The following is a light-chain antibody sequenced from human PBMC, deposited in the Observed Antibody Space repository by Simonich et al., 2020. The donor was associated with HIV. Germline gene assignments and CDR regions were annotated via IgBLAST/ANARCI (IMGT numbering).Light chain of an antibody. Sequence: DIVMTQSPDSLAVSLGERATINCKSSQSVLHSPNNKNYLAWYKQKPGQPPKLLIYWASARESGVPDRFIGSGSGTDFTLTISSLQAEDVAVYYCQQYYTSPLNFGGGTKVEIK. CDR2: WAS. CDR1: QSVLHSPNNKNY. CDR3: QQYYTSPLN. V-gene: IGKV4-1*01. J-gene: IGKJ4*01.